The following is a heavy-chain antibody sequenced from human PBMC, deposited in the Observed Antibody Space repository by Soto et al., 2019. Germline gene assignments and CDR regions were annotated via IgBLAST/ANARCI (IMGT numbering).Heavy chain of an antibody. Sequence: EVQLVQSGAEVKKPGQSLKISCKASAYSFSGSWINWVREMPGKGLEWMGTIYPGDSDVRYSPSFQGQVTISVDKSISIVYLPWSSLKASDTAIYYCARTDYDSGTFDSWGQGTLVTVSS. V-gene: IGHV5-51*03. D-gene: IGHD3-10*01. CDR3: ARTDYDSGTFDS. CDR1: AYSFSGSW. J-gene: IGHJ4*02. CDR2: IYPGDSDV.